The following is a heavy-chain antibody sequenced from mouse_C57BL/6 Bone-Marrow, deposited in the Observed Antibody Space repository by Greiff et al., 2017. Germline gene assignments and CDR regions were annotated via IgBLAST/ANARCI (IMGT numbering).Heavy chain of an antibody. CDR3: ARRYGFDY. CDR2: IDPSDSYP. CDR1: GYTFTSYW. J-gene: IGHJ2*01. D-gene: IGHD1-1*02. V-gene: IGHV1-50*01. Sequence: QVQLQQPGAELVKPGASVKLSCKASGYTFTSYWMQWVKQRPGQGLEWIGEIDPSDSYPNYNQKFKGKATLTVDPSSSTAYMQLSSLTSEDSAVYYCARRYGFDYWGQGTTLTVSS.